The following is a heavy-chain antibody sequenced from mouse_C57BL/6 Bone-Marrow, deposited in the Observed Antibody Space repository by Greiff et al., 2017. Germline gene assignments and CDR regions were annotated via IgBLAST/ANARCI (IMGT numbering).Heavy chain of an antibody. CDR2: VWSGGST. CDR3: ARNVLNCYGYFDV. D-gene: IGHD4-1*01. J-gene: IGHJ1*03. CDR1: GFSLPSYG. Sequence: VQLQQSGPGLVQPSQRLSITCTVSGFSLPSYGVHWVRQSPGKGLEWLGVVWSGGSTDYNAAFISRLSISKDNSKSQVFFKMNSLQADDTAIYYCARNVLNCYGYFDVWGTGTTVTVSS. V-gene: IGHV2-2*01.